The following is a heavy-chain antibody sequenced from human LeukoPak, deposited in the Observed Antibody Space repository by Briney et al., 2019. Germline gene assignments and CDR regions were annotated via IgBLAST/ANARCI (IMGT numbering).Heavy chain of an antibody. V-gene: IGHV4-38-2*02. CDR1: GYSISSGYY. CDR2: IYHSGST. Sequence: SETLSLTCAVSGYSISSGYYWGWIRQPPGKGLEWIGSIYHSGSTYYNPSLKSRVTISVDTSKNQFSLKLSSVTAADTAVYYCARDASSSSPYYYYMDVWGKGTTVTVSS. D-gene: IGHD6-6*01. CDR3: ARDASSSSPYYYYMDV. J-gene: IGHJ6*03.